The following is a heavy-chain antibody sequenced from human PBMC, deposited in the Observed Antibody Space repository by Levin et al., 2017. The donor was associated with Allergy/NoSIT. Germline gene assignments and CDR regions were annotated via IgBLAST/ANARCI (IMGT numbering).Heavy chain of an antibody. J-gene: IGHJ4*02. CDR2: ISYDGSNK. Sequence: PGGSLRLSCAASGFTFSSYAMHWVRQAPGKGLEWVAVISYDGSNKYYADSVKGRFTISRDNSKNTLYLQMNSLRAEDTAVYYCARGVREGSYFLFDYWGQGTLVTVSS. V-gene: IGHV3-30-3*01. D-gene: IGHD2/OR15-2a*01. CDR1: GFTFSSYA. CDR3: ARGVREGSYFLFDY.